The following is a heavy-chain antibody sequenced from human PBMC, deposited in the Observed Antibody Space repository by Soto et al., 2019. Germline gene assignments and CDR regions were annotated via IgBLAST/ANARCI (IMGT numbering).Heavy chain of an antibody. CDR3: AGSKDRVTFDY. V-gene: IGHV4-59*01. D-gene: IGHD5-18*01. Sequence: PSETLSLTCTVSGVPISSYFWRWVRRPPGSGLECICCSYHTADTKYSPSFNSRAAISTDPSKKQFSLRLSTVTAADSALYFCAGSKDRVTFDYWGQG. CDR2: SYHTADT. J-gene: IGHJ4*02. CDR1: GVPISSYF.